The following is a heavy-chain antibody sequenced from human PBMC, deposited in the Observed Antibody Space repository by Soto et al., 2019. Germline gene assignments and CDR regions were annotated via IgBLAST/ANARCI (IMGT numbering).Heavy chain of an antibody. CDR1: GFTFSTYA. D-gene: IGHD6-19*01. CDR2: ISGSGDST. J-gene: IGHJ4*02. V-gene: IGHV3-23*01. CDR3: XXXXXSGWSFDY. Sequence: EVQLLESGGGLVQPGGSLRLSCAASGFTFSTYAMNWVRQAPGKGLEWVSGISGSGDSTYYADSVKGRFTVSRDNSKNTLYLXXXXXXGEDTAXFYXXXXXXSGWSFDYWGQGTLVTVSP.